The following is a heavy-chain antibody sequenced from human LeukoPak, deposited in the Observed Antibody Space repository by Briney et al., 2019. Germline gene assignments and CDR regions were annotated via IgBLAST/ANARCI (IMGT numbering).Heavy chain of an antibody. CDR1: GFTFSSYS. J-gene: IGHJ3*02. Sequence: GGSLRLSCAASGFTFSSYSMNWVRQAPGKGLEWVPSISSSSSYIYYADSVKGRFTISRDNAKNSLYLQMNSLRAEDTAVYYCARDSSSSWNLVAFDIWGQGTMVTVSS. CDR3: ARDSSSSWNLVAFDI. V-gene: IGHV3-21*01. CDR2: ISSSSSYI. D-gene: IGHD6-13*01.